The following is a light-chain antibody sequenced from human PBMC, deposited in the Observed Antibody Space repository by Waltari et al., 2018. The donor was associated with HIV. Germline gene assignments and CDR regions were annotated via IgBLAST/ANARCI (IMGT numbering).Light chain of an antibody. CDR3: SSYSITKNLL. V-gene: IGLV2-14*01. CDR1: GGDIGVLES. J-gene: IGLJ2*01. CDR2: GVT. Sequence: QSALTQPASVSGSPGQSITISCTATGGDIGVLESVSWYHQYPHKAPQLIIYGVTNRPFGVSSRFSGSKSGDTASLTISGLRTEDEAEYYCSSYSITKNLLFGGGTTLTVL.